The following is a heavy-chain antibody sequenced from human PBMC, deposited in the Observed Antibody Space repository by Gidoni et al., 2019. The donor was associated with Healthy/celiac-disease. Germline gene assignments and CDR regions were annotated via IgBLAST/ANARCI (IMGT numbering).Heavy chain of an antibody. CDR2: IYPGDSDT. J-gene: IGHJ3*02. V-gene: IGHV5-51*03. Sequence: VQLVQSGAEVTKPGEFLNISCKGSGYSFASSWSGWVRQMPGKGLEWLGIIYPGDSDTRYSPSFQGQVTISADKSISTAYRQWSSLKASDTAMYYCATPGDTAMDPTGSFDIWGQGTMVTVSS. CDR3: ATPGDTAMDPTGSFDI. D-gene: IGHD5-18*01. CDR1: GYSFASSW.